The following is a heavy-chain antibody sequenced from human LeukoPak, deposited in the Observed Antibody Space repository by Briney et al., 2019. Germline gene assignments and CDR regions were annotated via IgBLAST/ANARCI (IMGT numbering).Heavy chain of an antibody. CDR3: AKTAPRSIQVWDY. CDR1: GFTFSSYG. D-gene: IGHD5-18*01. CDR2: IRYDASNK. J-gene: IGHJ4*02. V-gene: IGHV3-30*02. Sequence: GRSLRLSCAASGFTFSSYGMHSVSQAPGKGLEWVAFIRYDASNKYYADSVKGQFTISRDNSKNTLYLQMNSLRAGDTAVYYCAKTAPRSIQVWDYWGQGTLVTVSS.